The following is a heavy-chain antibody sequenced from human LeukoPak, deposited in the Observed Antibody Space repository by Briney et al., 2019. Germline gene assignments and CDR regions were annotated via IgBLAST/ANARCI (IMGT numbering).Heavy chain of an antibody. V-gene: IGHV4-34*01. CDR2: INHSGST. CDR3: ARGRVSMARGVIILNWFDP. D-gene: IGHD3-10*01. Sequence: SETLSLTCAVYGGSFSGYYWSWIRQPPGKGLEWIGEINHSGSTNYNPSLKSRVTISVDTSKNQFSLKLSSVTAADTAVYYCARGRVSMARGVIILNWFDPWGQGTLVTVSS. J-gene: IGHJ5*02. CDR1: GGSFSGYY.